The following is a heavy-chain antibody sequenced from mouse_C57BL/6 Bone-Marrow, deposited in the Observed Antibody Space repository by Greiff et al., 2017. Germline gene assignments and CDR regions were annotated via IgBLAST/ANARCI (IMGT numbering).Heavy chain of an antibody. CDR1: GYTFTDYY. D-gene: IGHD1-1*01. CDR3: AVIYYYGSSYPDY. Sequence: VKLQESGAELVKPGASVKISCKASGYTFTDYYINWVKQRPGQGLEWIGKIGPGSGSTYYNEKFKGKATLTADKSSSTAYMQLSSLTSEDSAVYFCAVIYYYGSSYPDYWGQGTTLTVSS. V-gene: IGHV1-77*01. J-gene: IGHJ2*01. CDR2: IGPGSGST.